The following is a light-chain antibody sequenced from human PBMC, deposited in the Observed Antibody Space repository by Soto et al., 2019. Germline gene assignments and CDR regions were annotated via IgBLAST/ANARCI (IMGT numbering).Light chain of an antibody. V-gene: IGKV2-28*01. CDR2: LGS. CDR1: QSLLHSNGYNY. Sequence: DIVMTQSPLSLPVTPGEPASISCRSSQSLLHSNGYNYLDWYLQKPGQSPQLLIYLGSSRASGVPDRSSGSGSGTDFTLKISRVEAEDVGVYYCMQALQTPWTFGQGTKVEIK. J-gene: IGKJ1*01. CDR3: MQALQTPWT.